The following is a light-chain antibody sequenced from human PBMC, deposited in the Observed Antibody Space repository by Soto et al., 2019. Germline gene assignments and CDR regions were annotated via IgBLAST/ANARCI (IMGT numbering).Light chain of an antibody. Sequence: IQLTQSPSSLSASVGDRVTVTCRASQDIKNHLAWYQQEPGRAPKLLIFDASTLHSGVPPRFSGSGSGTEFTLTISGLQPEDFATYYCQQLTIYPSTFGGGTKVDI. J-gene: IGKJ4*01. CDR3: QQLTIYPST. CDR2: DAS. V-gene: IGKV1-9*01. CDR1: QDIKNH.